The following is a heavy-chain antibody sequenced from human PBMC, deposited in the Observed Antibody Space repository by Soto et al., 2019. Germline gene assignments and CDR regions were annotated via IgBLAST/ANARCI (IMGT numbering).Heavy chain of an antibody. CDR3: VRDDDFGPNALDL. V-gene: IGHV3-33*01. D-gene: IGHD1-1*01. Sequence: ESGGGVVQPGRSLRLSCAASGFTFSNYGMHWVRQAPGKGLEWVSLILNDGSEDFYRDSVKGRFTISRDNSRNSLYLQMNSLRDDDTGLYYCVRDDDFGPNALDLWGQGQWSASPQ. CDR2: ILNDGSED. CDR1: GFTFSNYG. J-gene: IGHJ3*01.